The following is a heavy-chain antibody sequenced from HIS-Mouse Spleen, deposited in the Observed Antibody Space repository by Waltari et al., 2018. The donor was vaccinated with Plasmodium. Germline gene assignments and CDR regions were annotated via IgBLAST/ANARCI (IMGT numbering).Heavy chain of an antibody. CDR3: ARDLAAAGHFDY. Sequence: QVQLVQSGAEVKKPGASVKVSCKASGYTFTGYYMHWVRQAPGLGREWMGWINPNRGGTNYAQKFQGRVTMTRDTSISTAYMELSRLRSDDTAVYYCARDLAAAGHFDYWGQGTLVTVSS. D-gene: IGHD6-13*01. CDR2: INPNRGGT. J-gene: IGHJ4*02. V-gene: IGHV1-2*02. CDR1: GYTFTGYY.